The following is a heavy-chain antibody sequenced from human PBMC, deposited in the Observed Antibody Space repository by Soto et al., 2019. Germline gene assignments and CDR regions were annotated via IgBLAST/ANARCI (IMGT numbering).Heavy chain of an antibody. D-gene: IGHD3-10*01. CDR1: NASISSRKW. Sequence: QVQLQESGPGLVKPSGTLSLTCTVSNASISSRKWWTWVRQTPGKGLEWIGEIYHSGSINHNPSLKTRVTMSVDKSNNQFSLKMPSVTAADTAVYYCASKFGELLADAFDIWGQGTVVTVSS. CDR3: ASKFGELLADAFDI. J-gene: IGHJ3*02. V-gene: IGHV4-4*02. CDR2: IYHSGSI.